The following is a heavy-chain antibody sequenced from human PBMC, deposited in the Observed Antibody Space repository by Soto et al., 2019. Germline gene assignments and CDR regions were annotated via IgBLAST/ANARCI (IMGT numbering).Heavy chain of an antibody. V-gene: IGHV1-8*01. CDR3: ARGRYYYDSARALHSEY. D-gene: IGHD3-22*01. CDR2: MNPNSGNT. J-gene: IGHJ4*02. Sequence: GASVKVSCKASGYTFTSYDINWVRQATGQGLEWMGWMNPNSGNTNYAQKIQGRVTMTRDTSISTAYMELSGLRSEDTAGYYCARGRYYYDSARALHSEYGGQGTQVTVSS. CDR1: GYTFTSYD.